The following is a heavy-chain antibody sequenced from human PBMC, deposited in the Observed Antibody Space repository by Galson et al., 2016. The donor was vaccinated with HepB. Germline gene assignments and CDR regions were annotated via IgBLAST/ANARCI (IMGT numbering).Heavy chain of an antibody. J-gene: IGHJ4*02. V-gene: IGHV1-18*01. CDR1: NYSFPHFG. CDR2: IIPHNGNA. D-gene: IGHD1-14*01. CDR3: ARHNGGDY. Sequence: SVKVSCKASNYSFPHFGITWVRQAPGQGLEWMGWIIPHNGNANYAQKFQGRVTMTADTSTSTAYMELSSLTSDDTAVYFWARHNGGDYWGQGTLVTVSS.